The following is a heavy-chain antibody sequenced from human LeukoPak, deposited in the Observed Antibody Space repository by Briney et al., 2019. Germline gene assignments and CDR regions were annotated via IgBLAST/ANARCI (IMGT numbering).Heavy chain of an antibody. CDR1: GGTFSSYA. CDR2: ISAYNGNT. J-gene: IGHJ4*02. CDR3: ARDTTPGIAAAGY. Sequence: GASVKVSCKASGGTFSSYAISWVRQAPGQGLEWMGWISAYNGNTNYAQKLQGRVTMTTDTSTSTAYMELRSLRSDDTAVYYCARDTTPGIAAAGYWGQGTLVTVSS. V-gene: IGHV1-18*01. D-gene: IGHD6-13*01.